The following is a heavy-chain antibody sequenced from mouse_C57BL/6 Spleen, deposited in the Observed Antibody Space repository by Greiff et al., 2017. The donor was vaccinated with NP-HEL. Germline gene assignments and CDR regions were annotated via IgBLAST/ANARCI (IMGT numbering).Heavy chain of an antibody. CDR2: IYPGSGNT. J-gene: IGHJ4*01. Sequence: VKLMESGAELVRPGASVKLSCKASGYTFTDYYINWVKQRPGQGLEWIARIYPGSGNTYYNEKFKGKATLTAEKSSSTAYMQLSSLTSEDSAVYFCARSGYYYGSSYEYYAMDYWGQGTSVTVSS. CDR1: GYTFTDYY. CDR3: ARSGYYYGSSYEYYAMDY. V-gene: IGHV1-76*01. D-gene: IGHD1-1*01.